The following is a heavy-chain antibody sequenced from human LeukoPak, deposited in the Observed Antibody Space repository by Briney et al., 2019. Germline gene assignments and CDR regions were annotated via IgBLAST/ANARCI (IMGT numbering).Heavy chain of an antibody. CDR3: AKGAEIDL. D-gene: IGHD3-16*01. J-gene: IGHJ5*02. CDR2: VTGPGDTT. Sequence: GGSLRLSCATSGFTFTNYAMNWLRQAPGKGLVWVSAVTGPGDTTYYADSVKSRFFMSRKDSKTTVYLQMNSLRAEDTAIYYCAKGAEIDLWGQGTLVTVSS. V-gene: IGHV3-23*01. CDR1: GFTFTNYA.